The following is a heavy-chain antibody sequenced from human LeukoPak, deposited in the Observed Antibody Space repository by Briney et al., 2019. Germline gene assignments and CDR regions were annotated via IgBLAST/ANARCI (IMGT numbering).Heavy chain of an antibody. D-gene: IGHD6-13*01. CDR2: ISYDGSNK. Sequence: GGSLRLSCAASGFTFSSYAMHWVRQAPGKGLEWVAVISYDGSNKYYADSVKGRFTISRDNSKNTLYLQMNSLRAEDTAAFYCSTERYSSSWYLSSYYYGMDVWGQGTTVTVSS. CDR3: STERYSSSWYLSSYYYGMDV. V-gene: IGHV3-30*04. J-gene: IGHJ6*02. CDR1: GFTFSSYA.